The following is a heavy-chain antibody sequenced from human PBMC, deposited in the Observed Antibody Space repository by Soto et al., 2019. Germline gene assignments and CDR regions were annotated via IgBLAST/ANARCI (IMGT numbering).Heavy chain of an antibody. Sequence: QVQLVQSGAEVQKPGASVKVSYKASGYTFSDYYVHWVRQAPGQGLEWMGWISPKSGGTNYAQKFQGRVTMTRDTSIFTAYMELSRLRSDDTAVYYCTRNAFYYNSSGYHDGFDIWGQGTLVTVSS. CDR3: TRNAFYYNSSGYHDGFDI. D-gene: IGHD3-22*01. CDR1: GYTFSDYY. J-gene: IGHJ3*02. V-gene: IGHV1-2*02. CDR2: ISPKSGGT.